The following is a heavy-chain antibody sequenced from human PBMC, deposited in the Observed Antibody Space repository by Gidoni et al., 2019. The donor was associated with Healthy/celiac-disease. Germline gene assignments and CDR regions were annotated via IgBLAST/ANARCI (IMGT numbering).Heavy chain of an antibody. J-gene: IGHJ3*02. CDR1: GFPFSTYA. V-gene: IGHV3-23*04. CDR2: ISGSGGST. D-gene: IGHD4-17*01. CDR3: AKEYDYGDDGAFDI. Sequence: EVQWVEPGGGWVQPGVSLRTYCAASGFPFSTYAMSWVRQAPWKGLEWVSGISGSGGSTYYAESVKGRFTISRDKSKNTLYLQMNSLRAEDTAVYYCAKEYDYGDDGAFDIWGQGTMVTVSS.